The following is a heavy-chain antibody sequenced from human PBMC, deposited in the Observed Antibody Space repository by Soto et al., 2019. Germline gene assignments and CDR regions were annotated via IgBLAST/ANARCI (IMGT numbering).Heavy chain of an antibody. V-gene: IGHV1-2*04. J-gene: IGHJ6*02. Sequence: ASVKVSCKASGYTFTGYYMHWVRQAPGQGLEWMGWINPNSGGTNYAQKFQGWVTMTRDTSISTAYMELSRLRSDDTAVYYCARVGPYYYDSSGYHYYYGMDVWGQGTTVTVSS. CDR3: ARVGPYYYDSSGYHYYYGMDV. D-gene: IGHD3-22*01. CDR2: INPNSGGT. CDR1: GYTFTGYY.